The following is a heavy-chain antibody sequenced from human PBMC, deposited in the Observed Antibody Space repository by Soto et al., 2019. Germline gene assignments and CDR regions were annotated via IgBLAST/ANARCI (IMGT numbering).Heavy chain of an antibody. CDR3: ARQIYDSDTGPNFQYYFDS. CDR1: RYIFAGYS. V-gene: IGHV5-10-1*01. J-gene: IGHJ4*02. CDR2: INPRDSQT. D-gene: IGHD3-22*01. Sequence: GESLKIACKGSRYIFAGYSITRVRLQPGKGLEWMGRINPRDSQTYYRPSFRGHVTISATKSITTVFLQWSSLRASDTAMYYCARQIYDSDTGPNFQYYFDSWGQGTPVTVSS.